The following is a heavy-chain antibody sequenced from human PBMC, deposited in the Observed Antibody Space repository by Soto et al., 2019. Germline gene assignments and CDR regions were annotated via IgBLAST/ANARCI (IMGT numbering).Heavy chain of an antibody. D-gene: IGHD5-12*01. CDR3: ARGGYNAYETAPLFFDY. Sequence: GGSLRLSCAASGFTFSDYYVSWIRQAPGKGLEWVAYISSSDNIIYYADSVKGRFTISRDNSQSIAYLQMSSLEANDTAVYYCARGGYNAYETAPLFFDYWGRGTLVTVSS. CDR1: GFTFSDYY. V-gene: IGHV3-11*01. J-gene: IGHJ4*02. CDR2: ISSSDNII.